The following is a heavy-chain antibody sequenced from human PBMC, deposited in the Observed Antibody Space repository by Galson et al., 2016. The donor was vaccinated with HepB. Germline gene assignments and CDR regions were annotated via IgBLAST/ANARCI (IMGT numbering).Heavy chain of an antibody. V-gene: IGHV3-53*01. J-gene: IGHJ4*02. D-gene: IGHD6-13*01. CDR3: ATPITGYSSSWYGSFDY. CDR1: GFTVSSNY. Sequence: SLRLSCAASGFTVSSNYMSWVRQAPGKGLEWVSVIYSGGSTYYADSVKGRFTISRDNSKNTLYLQMNSLRAEDTAVYYCATPITGYSSSWYGSFDYWGQGTLGTVSS. CDR2: IYSGGST.